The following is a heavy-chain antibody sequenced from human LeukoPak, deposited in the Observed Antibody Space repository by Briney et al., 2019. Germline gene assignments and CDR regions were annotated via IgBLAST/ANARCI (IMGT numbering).Heavy chain of an antibody. CDR1: GGSISSGGYY. CDR3: AGRDVDTGMWN. V-gene: IGHV4-31*03. D-gene: IGHD5-18*01. Sequence: SETLSLTCTVSGGSISSGGYYWSWIRQHPGKGLEWIGDIYYSGSTYYNPSLKSRVTISVDTSKNQFSLKLSSVTAADTAVYYCAGRDVDTGMWNWGQGTLVTVFS. J-gene: IGHJ4*02. CDR2: IYYSGST.